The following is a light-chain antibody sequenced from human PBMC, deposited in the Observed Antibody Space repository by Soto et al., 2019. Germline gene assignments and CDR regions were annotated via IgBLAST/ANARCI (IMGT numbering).Light chain of an antibody. CDR1: QSISTW. Sequence: SQSISTWLAWFQQKPGRAPNLLIYKASNLESGVPSRFSGSGSGTEFTLTISSLQPDDFATYYCQQYNSYPLTFGPGTKVDIK. CDR3: QQYNSYPLT. CDR2: KAS. J-gene: IGKJ3*01. V-gene: IGKV1-5*03.